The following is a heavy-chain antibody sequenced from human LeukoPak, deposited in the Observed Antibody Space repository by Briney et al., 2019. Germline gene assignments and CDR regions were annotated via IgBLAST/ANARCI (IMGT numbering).Heavy chain of an antibody. Sequence: ASVKVSCKASGYTFTSYDINWVRQATGQGLEWMGWMNPNSGNTGYAQKFQGRVTMTRNTSISTAYMELSSLRSEDTAVYYCARCRYGSGSYYNPNYNWFDPWGQGTLVTVSS. CDR2: MNPNSGNT. CDR1: GYTFTSYD. D-gene: IGHD3-10*01. J-gene: IGHJ5*02. V-gene: IGHV1-8*01. CDR3: ARCRYGSGSYYNPNYNWFDP.